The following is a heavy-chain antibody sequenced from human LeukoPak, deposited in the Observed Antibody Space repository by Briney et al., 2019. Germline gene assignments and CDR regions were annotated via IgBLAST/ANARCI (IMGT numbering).Heavy chain of an antibody. V-gene: IGHV4-4*09. CDR2: SDTSGST. CDR1: GASISDYY. D-gene: IGHD2-21*02. CDR3: ARGQLLFPY. J-gene: IGHJ4*02. Sequence: PSETLSLTCTVSGASISDYYWTWIRQPPGKGLEWIGYSDTSGSTNYSPSLKGRVTISIDTSKNQFSLKVTSVTAADTAVYYCARGQLLFPYWGQGTLVTVSS.